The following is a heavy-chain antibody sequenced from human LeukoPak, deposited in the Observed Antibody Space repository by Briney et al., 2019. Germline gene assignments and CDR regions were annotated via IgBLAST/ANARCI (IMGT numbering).Heavy chain of an antibody. V-gene: IGHV4-30-2*01. CDR2: IYHSGST. CDR1: GGSISSGGYS. CDR3: ARGTIPLIAAAPYYYYGMDV. D-gene: IGHD6-13*01. J-gene: IGHJ6*02. Sequence: SQTLSLTCAVPGGSISSGGYSWSWIRQPPGKGLEWIGYIYHSGSTYYNPSLKSRVTISVDTSKNQFSLKLSSVTAADTAVYYCARGTIPLIAAAPYYYYGMDVWGQGTTVTVSS.